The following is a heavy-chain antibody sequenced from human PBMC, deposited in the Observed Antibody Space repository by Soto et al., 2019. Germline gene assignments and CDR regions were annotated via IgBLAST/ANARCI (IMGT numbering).Heavy chain of an antibody. CDR2: IYWDDDK. V-gene: IGHV2-5*02. CDR1: GFSLTTSGVG. D-gene: IGHD3-3*01. CDR3: AHRVLRTVFGLVTTTAIYFDF. J-gene: IGHJ4*02. Sequence: QSTLKESGPTVVKPTETLTLTCTFSGFSLTTSGVGVGWVRQSPGKAPDWLALIYWDDDKRYSTSLNSRLIITKDTSKNQVVLTMANVDPADTATYYCAHRVLRTVFGLVTTTAIYFDFWGPGTPVVVSS.